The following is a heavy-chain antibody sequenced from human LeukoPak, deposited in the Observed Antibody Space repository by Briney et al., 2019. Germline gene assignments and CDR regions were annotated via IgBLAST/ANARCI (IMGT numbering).Heavy chain of an antibody. CDR3: ARVGNGDGCNWEAGLGY. CDR1: GGTFSSYT. V-gene: IGHV1-69*02. Sequence: SVKVSCKASGGTFSSYTISWVRQAPGQGLEWMGRIIPILGIANYAQKFQGRVTITADKSTSTAYMELSSLRSEDTAVYYCARVGNGDGCNWEAGLGYWGQGTLVTVSS. D-gene: IGHD5-24*01. CDR2: IIPILGIA. J-gene: IGHJ4*02.